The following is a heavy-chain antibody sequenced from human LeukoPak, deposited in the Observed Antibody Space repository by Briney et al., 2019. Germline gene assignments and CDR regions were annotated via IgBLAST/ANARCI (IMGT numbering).Heavy chain of an antibody. Sequence: SVKVSCKASGYTFTSYAMHWVRQAPGQGLEWMGGIIPIFGTANYAQKFQGRVTITADESTSTAYMELSSLRSEDTAVYYCARYDSSGYYLYYWGQGTLVTVSS. CDR1: GYTFTSYA. V-gene: IGHV1-69*13. CDR2: IIPIFGTA. D-gene: IGHD3-22*01. CDR3: ARYDSSGYYLYY. J-gene: IGHJ4*02.